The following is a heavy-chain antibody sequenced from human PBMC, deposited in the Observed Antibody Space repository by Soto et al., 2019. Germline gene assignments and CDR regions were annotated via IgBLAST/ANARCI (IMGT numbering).Heavy chain of an antibody. CDR3: ARGRVYLDY. J-gene: IGHJ4*02. CDR2: IYSGGST. V-gene: IGHV3-66*01. Sequence: GGSLRLSCAASGFPVSSNYMSWVRQSPGKGLEWVSVIYSGGSTTFYADSVKGRFIISRDNSKNTLYLQMNSLRAEDTAVYYCARGRVYLDYWGQGILVTVSS. CDR1: GFPVSSNY. D-gene: IGHD2-8*01.